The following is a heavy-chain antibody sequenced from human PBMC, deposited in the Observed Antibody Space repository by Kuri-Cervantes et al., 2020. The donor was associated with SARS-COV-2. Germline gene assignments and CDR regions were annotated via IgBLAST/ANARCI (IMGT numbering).Heavy chain of an antibody. J-gene: IGHJ4*02. D-gene: IGHD1-26*01. Sequence: SCSVSGGAISSGDYYWSWIRQPPGKGLEWIGYIYHSWRTYYNPSLKSRVTISVDTSKNQFSLKLSSVTAADTAVYYCARRWSLVGATFFDYWGQGTLVTVSS. CDR3: ARRWSLVGATFFDY. CDR1: GGAISSGDYY. V-gene: IGHV4-30-4*08. CDR2: IYHSWRT.